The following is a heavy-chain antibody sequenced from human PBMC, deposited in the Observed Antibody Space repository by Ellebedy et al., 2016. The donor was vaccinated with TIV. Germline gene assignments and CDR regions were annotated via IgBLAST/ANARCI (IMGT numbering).Heavy chain of an antibody. V-gene: IGHV3-64*01. J-gene: IGHJ6*02. CDR3: ARGGGNGDFLGPYYYYYGMDV. CDR2: ISSSGGST. D-gene: IGHD4-17*01. CDR1: GFTFSSYA. Sequence: GESLKIPCAASGFTFSSYAMHWVRQAPGKGLEYVSAISSSGGSTYYANSVTGRFTISRDNSKNTLYLQMGSLRAEDMAVYYCARGGGNGDFLGPYYYYYGMDVWGQGTTVTVSS.